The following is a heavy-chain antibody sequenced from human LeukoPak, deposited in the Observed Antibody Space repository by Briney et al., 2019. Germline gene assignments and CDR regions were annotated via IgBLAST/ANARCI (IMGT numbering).Heavy chain of an antibody. D-gene: IGHD1-26*01. CDR1: GDSVSSNTAA. J-gene: IGHJ4*02. V-gene: IGHV6-1*01. Sequence: PSQTLALTCAISGDSVSSNTAAWNWIRQSPSRGLEWLGRTYYRSKWYNDYVVSVKSRITIHPDTSKNQFSLQLNPVTPEDTAVYYCARGVGATTGPFDFWGQGTLVTVSS. CDR2: TYYRSKWYN. CDR3: ARGVGATTGPFDF.